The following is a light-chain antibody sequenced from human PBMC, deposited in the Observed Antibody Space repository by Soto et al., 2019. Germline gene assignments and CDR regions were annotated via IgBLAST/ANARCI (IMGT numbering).Light chain of an antibody. CDR3: SSYTSSSTVV. CDR2: DVS. V-gene: IGLV2-14*01. Sequence: QSALTQPASVSGSSGQSITISCTGTSSDVGGYNYVSWYQQHPGKAPKLMIYDVSNRPSGVSNRFSGSKSGNTASLTISGLQAEDEADYHCSSYTSSSTVVFGGGTKVTVL. J-gene: IGLJ2*01. CDR1: SSDVGGYNY.